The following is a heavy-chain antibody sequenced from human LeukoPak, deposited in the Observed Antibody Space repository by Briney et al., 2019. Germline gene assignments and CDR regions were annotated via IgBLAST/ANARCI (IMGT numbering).Heavy chain of an antibody. CDR1: GGSISSSSYY. V-gene: IGHV4-39*07. CDR2: IYYSGST. Sequence: PSETLSLTCTVSGGSISSSSYYWGWIRQPPGKGLEWIGSIYYSGSTYYNPSLKSRVTISVDTSKDQFSLKLSSVTAADTAVYYCARLNPPGGPFDYWGQGTLVTVSS. CDR3: ARLNPPGGPFDY. J-gene: IGHJ4*02. D-gene: IGHD3-16*01.